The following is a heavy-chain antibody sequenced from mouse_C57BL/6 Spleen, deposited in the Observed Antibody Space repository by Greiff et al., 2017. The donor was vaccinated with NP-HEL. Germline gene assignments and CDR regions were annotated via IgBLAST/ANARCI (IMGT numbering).Heavy chain of an antibody. Sequence: QVQLQQPGAELVKPGASVKLSCKASGYTFTSYWMHWVKQRPGQGLEWIGMIHPNSGSTNYNEKFKSKATLTVDKSSSTAYMQLSSLTSEDSAVYYCARSLYYYGSSVWYFDVWGTGTTVTVSS. D-gene: IGHD1-1*01. J-gene: IGHJ1*03. CDR1: GYTFTSYW. V-gene: IGHV1-64*01. CDR3: ARSLYYYGSSVWYFDV. CDR2: IHPNSGST.